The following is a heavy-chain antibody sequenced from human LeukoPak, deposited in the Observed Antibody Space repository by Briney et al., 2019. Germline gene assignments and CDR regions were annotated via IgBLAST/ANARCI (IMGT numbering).Heavy chain of an antibody. V-gene: IGHV3-30*02. CDR2: IRYDGSNK. J-gene: IGHJ4*02. CDR3: AKDGDDYLDY. CDR1: GFAFSSYG. Sequence: PGGSLRLSCAASGFAFSSYGMHWVRQAPGKGLEWVAFIRYDGSNKYYADSVKGRFTNSRDNSKNTLYLQMNSLRAEDTAVYYCAKDGDDYLDYWGQGTLVTVSS. D-gene: IGHD7-27*01.